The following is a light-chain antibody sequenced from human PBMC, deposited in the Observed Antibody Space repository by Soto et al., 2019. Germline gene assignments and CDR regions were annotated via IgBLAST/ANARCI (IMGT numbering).Light chain of an antibody. CDR3: QKYNTAPLT. CDR2: DAS. Sequence: DIQMTQSPSTLSASVGDRVTITCRASQSISSWLAWYQQKPGKAPKLLIYDASSLESGVPSRFSGSGSGTDFTLTISGLHPEDVATYYCQKYNTAPLTFGQGTRLEIK. J-gene: IGKJ5*01. CDR1: QSISSW. V-gene: IGKV1-5*01.